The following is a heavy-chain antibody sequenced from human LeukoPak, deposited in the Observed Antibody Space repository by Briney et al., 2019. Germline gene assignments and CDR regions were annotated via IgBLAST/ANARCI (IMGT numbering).Heavy chain of an antibody. D-gene: IGHD5-24*01. CDR2: IYHSGST. CDR1: GGSISSSNW. Sequence: NPSGTLSLTCAVSGGSISSSNWWSWVRQPPGKGLEWIGEIYHSGSTNYNPSLKSRVTISVDTSKNQFSLKLSSVTAADTAVYYCAREGRRDGYNSWGQGTLVTVSS. J-gene: IGHJ4*02. CDR3: AREGRRDGYNS. V-gene: IGHV4-4*02.